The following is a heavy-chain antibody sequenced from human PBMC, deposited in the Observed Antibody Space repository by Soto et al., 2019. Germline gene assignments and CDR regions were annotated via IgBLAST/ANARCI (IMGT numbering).Heavy chain of an antibody. CDR3: AHRTGPNDSSGYYRRNWFDP. J-gene: IGHJ5*02. Sequence: QITLKESGPTLVKPTQTLTLTCTFSGFSLSTSGVGVGWIRQPPGKALEWLALIYWDDDKRYSPSLKSRLTITKHTSKNQVVLTMTNMDPVDTATYYCAHRTGPNDSSGYYRRNWFDPWGQGTLVTVSS. V-gene: IGHV2-5*02. CDR2: IYWDDDK. CDR1: GFSLSTSGVG. D-gene: IGHD3-22*01.